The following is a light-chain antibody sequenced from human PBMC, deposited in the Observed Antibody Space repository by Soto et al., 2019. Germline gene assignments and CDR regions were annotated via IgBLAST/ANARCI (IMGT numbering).Light chain of an antibody. CDR1: GSNIGSNA. CDR3: AAWDDSLSGYV. Sequence: QSVLTQPPSASGTPGQRVTISCSGSGSNIGSNAVNWYQQLPGTTPKLLIYTNNQRPSGVPDRFSGSKSVTSGSLAISGLQSEDEADYYCAAWDDSLSGYVFGTGTKLTVL. CDR2: TNN. V-gene: IGLV1-44*01. J-gene: IGLJ1*01.